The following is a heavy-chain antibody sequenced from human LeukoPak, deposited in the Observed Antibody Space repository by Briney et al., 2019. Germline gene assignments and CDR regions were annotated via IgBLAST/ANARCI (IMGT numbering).Heavy chain of an antibody. Sequence: GGSLRLSCAASGFTFSSYSMNWVRQAPGKGLEWVSSISSSSSYIYYADSVKGRFTISRDNAKNSLYLQMNSLRAEDTAVYYCARSSAGYNYYYYGMDVWGQGTTVTVSS. CDR3: ARSSAGYNYYYYGMDV. J-gene: IGHJ6*02. V-gene: IGHV3-21*01. CDR2: ISSSSSYI. CDR1: GFTFSSYS. D-gene: IGHD5-12*01.